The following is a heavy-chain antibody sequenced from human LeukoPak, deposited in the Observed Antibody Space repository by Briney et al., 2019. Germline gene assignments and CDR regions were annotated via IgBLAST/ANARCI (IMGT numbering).Heavy chain of an antibody. CDR1: GFTFSSYA. D-gene: IGHD3-10*01. CDR3: AKDSMVRGVIIPI. V-gene: IGHV3-23*01. CDR2: ISGSAVDT. Sequence: GGSLRLSCAASGFTFSSYAMSWVRQAPGKGLEWVSAISGSAVDTWYAGSVKGRFTISRDNSKDTLYLQMNSLRAEDTAIYYCAKDSMVRGVIIPIWGQGTLVTVSS. J-gene: IGHJ4*02.